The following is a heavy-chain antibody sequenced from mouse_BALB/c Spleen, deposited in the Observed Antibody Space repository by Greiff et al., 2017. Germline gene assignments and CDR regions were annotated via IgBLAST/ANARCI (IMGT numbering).Heavy chain of an antibody. J-gene: IGHJ1*01. CDR2: ISSGGSYT. V-gene: IGHV5-6-4*01. D-gene: IGHD4-1*01. Sequence: EVQLVESGGGLVKPGGSLKLSCAASGFTFSSYTMSWVRQTPEKRLEWVATISSGGSYTYYPDSVKGRFTISRDNAKNTLYLQMSSLKSEDTAMYYCTRDELTGTFYWYFDVWGAGTTVTVSS. CDR1: GFTFSSYT. CDR3: TRDELTGTFYWYFDV.